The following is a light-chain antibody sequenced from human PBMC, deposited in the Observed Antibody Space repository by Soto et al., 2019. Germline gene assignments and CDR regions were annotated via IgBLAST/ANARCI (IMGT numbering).Light chain of an antibody. J-gene: IGKJ2*01. V-gene: IGKV3-20*01. CDR2: GAS. CDR1: QSVRRDY. CDR3: QQYGSSPPYT. Sequence: EIVLTHSPGTLSLSPWERATLSCRASQSVRRDYLAWYQQEPGQAPRLLIYGASSRATGVSDRFSGSGSGTDFTLTINRLEPEDFAVYYCQQYGSSPPYTFGQGTKVDIK.